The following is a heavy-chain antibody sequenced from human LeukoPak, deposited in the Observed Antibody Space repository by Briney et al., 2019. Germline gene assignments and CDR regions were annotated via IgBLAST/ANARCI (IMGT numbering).Heavy chain of an antibody. CDR1: GFTFSIYS. CDR2: ISSSSSYI. Sequence: PGRSLRLSCAASGFTFSIYSMNWVRQAPGKGLEWVSSISSSSSYIYYADSVKGRSTISRDNAKNSLYLQMNSLRAEDTAVYYCATDNYGEGYCSGGSCSSFDYWGQGTLVTVSS. J-gene: IGHJ4*02. V-gene: IGHV3-21*01. CDR3: ATDNYGEGYCSGGSCSSFDY. D-gene: IGHD2-15*01.